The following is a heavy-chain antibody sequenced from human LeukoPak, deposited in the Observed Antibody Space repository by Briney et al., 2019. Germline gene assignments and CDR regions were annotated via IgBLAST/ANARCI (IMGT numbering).Heavy chain of an antibody. V-gene: IGHV1-18*01. J-gene: IGHJ6*02. CDR1: SYMFTTYG. D-gene: IGHD1-26*01. CDR2: ISTGTGDT. Sequence: ASVKVSCKASSYMFTTYGISWVRQAPGQGLEWMGWISTGTGDTNYAQKFQDRVTMTIDTSANTAHMELRSLRSDDTAVYYCARAGAGALLIWFLGDGMDVWGQGTTVTVSS. CDR3: ARAGAGALLIWFLGDGMDV.